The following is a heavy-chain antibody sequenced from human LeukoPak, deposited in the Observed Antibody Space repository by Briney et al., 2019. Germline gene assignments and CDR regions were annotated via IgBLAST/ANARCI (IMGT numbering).Heavy chain of an antibody. CDR2: INPSGGST. Sequence: ASVKVSCKASGYILSSYYMHWVRQAAGQGLEWMGIINPSGGSTDYAQKFQGRVTMTSDKSTSTVYMELNSLRSEDTALYYCARTYCGGDCKNRYFDYWGQGTLVTVSS. V-gene: IGHV1-46*01. J-gene: IGHJ4*02. CDR3: ARTYCGGDCKNRYFDY. CDR1: GYILSSYY. D-gene: IGHD2-21*02.